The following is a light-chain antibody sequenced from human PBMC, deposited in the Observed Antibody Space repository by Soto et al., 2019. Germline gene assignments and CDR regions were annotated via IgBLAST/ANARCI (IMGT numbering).Light chain of an antibody. J-gene: IGKJ5*01. CDR3: QQYGNSPIT. Sequence: EVVLTQSPGTLSLSRVERATLSCRASERIYSAYLGWYQQKPGQAPRLLIYGTSSRATGIPDRLSGSGSGTDLNLTISRLEPEDFAVYYCQQYGNSPITFGQGTRLEIK. V-gene: IGKV3-20*01. CDR1: ERIYSAY. CDR2: GTS.